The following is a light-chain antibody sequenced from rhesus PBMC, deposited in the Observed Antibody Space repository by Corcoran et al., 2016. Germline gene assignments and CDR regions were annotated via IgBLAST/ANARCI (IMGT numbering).Light chain of an antibody. Sequence: DIQMTQSPSSLSASVGDRVTITCRASQGICSWLAWYQQKPGKAPKILNYRASLWQSGVPSRFSGSGSGTGFTLTNSSLRPEDFATYYCQQYSSAPWTFGQGTKVEIK. V-gene: IGKV1-21*01. J-gene: IGKJ1*01. CDR1: QGICSW. CDR2: RAS. CDR3: QQYSSAPWT.